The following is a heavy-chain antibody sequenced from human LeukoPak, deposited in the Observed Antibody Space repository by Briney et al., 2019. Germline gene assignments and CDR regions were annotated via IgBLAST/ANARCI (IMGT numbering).Heavy chain of an antibody. Sequence: SETLSLTCTVSGGSISSYYWSWIRQPPGKGLEWIGYIYYSGSTNYNPSLKSRVTISVDTSKNQFPLKLSSVTAADTAVYYCARGSSSWSGPNWFDPWGQGTLVTVSS. CDR1: GGSISSYY. V-gene: IGHV4-59*01. CDR2: IYYSGST. CDR3: ARGSSSWSGPNWFDP. J-gene: IGHJ5*02. D-gene: IGHD6-13*01.